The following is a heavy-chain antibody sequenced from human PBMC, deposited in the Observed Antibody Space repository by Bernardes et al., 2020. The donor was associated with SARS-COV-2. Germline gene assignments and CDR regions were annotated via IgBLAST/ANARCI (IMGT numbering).Heavy chain of an antibody. V-gene: IGHV1-18*01. J-gene: IGHJ4*02. CDR1: GYTFTNYG. D-gene: IGHD5-12*01. CDR3: ARAWIANTQFDY. CDR2: ISAYNGNT. Sequence: ASVKDSCKASGYTFTNYGINWVRQAPGQGLEWMGWISAYNGNTNYAQKLQGRVTMTTDTSTSTAYMELRSLRSDDTAMYYCARAWIANTQFDYWGQGTLVTVSS.